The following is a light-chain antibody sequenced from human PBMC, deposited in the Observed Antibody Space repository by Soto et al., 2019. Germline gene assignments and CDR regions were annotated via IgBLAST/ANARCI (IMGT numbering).Light chain of an antibody. Sequence: TQSPATLSVSLGEEVSLSCRASQSVGPNLAWYQQRPGQAPRLLIHWGSTRANGVPARFRGSGRGTDFTLTISNLQSEDLAVYYCQQYNNWPLTFGGGTKVEIK. CDR3: QQYNNWPLT. CDR1: QSVGPN. J-gene: IGKJ4*01. V-gene: IGKV3-15*01. CDR2: WGS.